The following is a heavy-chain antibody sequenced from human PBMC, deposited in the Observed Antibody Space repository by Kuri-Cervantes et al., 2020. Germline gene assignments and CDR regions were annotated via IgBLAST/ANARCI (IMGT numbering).Heavy chain of an antibody. CDR3: ARADPNDYGGISGFDY. CDR2: IYYSGST. V-gene: IGHV4-61*01. CDR1: GYSISSGYY. D-gene: IGHD4-23*01. Sequence: SETLSLTCTVSGYSISSGYYWGWIRQPPGKGLEWIGYIYYSGSTNYNPSLKSRVTISVDTSKNQFSLKLSSVTAADTAVYYCARADPNDYGGISGFDYWGQGTLVTVSS. J-gene: IGHJ4*02.